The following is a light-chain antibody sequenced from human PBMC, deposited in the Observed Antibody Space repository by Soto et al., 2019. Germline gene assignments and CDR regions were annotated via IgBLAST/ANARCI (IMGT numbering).Light chain of an antibody. J-gene: IGKJ2*01. CDR2: GAS. CDR3: QQYESWPPLFT. V-gene: IGKV3-15*01. Sequence: EIVMTQSPATVSVSPGERATLYCRASQSVGNNLAWYQQKPGQAPSLFIFGASVRATGIPDRFSGSGSGTEFTLSISSLQSEDSAVYYCQQYESWPPLFTFGQGTK. CDR1: QSVGNN.